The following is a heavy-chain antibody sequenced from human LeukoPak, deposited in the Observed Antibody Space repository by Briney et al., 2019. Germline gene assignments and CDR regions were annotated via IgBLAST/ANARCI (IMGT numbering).Heavy chain of an antibody. V-gene: IGHV3-21*01. Sequence: GGSLRLSCAASGFTFSSYSMNWVRQAPGKGLEWVSSISTTDTEKYIYYVDSVKGRFTISRDDAKSSLFLHMNSLRAEDTAVYYCAREGSSNGFYYFDFWGQGTLVTVSS. CDR1: GFTFSSYS. D-gene: IGHD5-18*01. J-gene: IGHJ4*02. CDR2: ISTTDTEKYI. CDR3: AREGSSNGFYYFDF.